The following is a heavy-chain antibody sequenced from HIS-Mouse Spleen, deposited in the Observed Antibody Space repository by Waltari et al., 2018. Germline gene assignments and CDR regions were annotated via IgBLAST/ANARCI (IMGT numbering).Heavy chain of an antibody. J-gene: IGHJ2*01. D-gene: IGHD6-13*01. CDR2: IYYSGST. Sequence: QLQLQESGPGLVKPSETLSLACTVSGCSISSRSSYLGWIRQPPGKGLEWIGSIYYSGSTYYNPSLKSRVTISVDTSKNQFSLKLSSVTAADTAVYYCARKIPYSSSWYDWYFDLWGRGTLVTVSS. CDR3: ARKIPYSSSWYDWYFDL. V-gene: IGHV4-39*07. CDR1: GCSISSRSSY.